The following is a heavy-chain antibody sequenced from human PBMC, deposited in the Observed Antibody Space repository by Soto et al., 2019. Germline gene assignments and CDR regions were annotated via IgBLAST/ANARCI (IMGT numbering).Heavy chain of an antibody. CDR3: AKASPPNYDFWSGYYTGINSLFY. J-gene: IGHJ4*02. D-gene: IGHD3-3*01. CDR1: GFTFSSYA. V-gene: IGHV3-23*01. Sequence: EVQLLESGGGLVQPGGSLRLSCAASGFTFSSYAMSWVRQAPGKGLEWVSAISGSGGSTYYADSVKGRFTISRDNSKNTLYLQMNSLRAEDTAVYYCAKASPPNYDFWSGYYTGINSLFYWGQGTLVTVSS. CDR2: ISGSGGST.